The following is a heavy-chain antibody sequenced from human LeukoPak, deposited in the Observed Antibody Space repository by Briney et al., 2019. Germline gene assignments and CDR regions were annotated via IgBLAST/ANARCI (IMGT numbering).Heavy chain of an antibody. J-gene: IGHJ5*02. V-gene: IGHV4-30-2*01. CDR3: ARLGRAGWFDP. CDR1: GGSISSGGYY. D-gene: IGHD6-19*01. Sequence: SQTLSLTCTFSGGSISSGGYYWSWIRQPPGKGLEWIGYIYHSGSTYYNPSLKSRVTISVDRSKNQFSLKLSSVTAADTAVYYCARLGRAGWFDPWGQGTLVTVSS. CDR2: IYHSGST.